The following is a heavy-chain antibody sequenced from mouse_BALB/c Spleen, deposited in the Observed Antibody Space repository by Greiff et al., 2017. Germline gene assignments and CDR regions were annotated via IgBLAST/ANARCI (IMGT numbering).Heavy chain of an antibody. CDR3: ARAPNFLFDY. J-gene: IGHJ2*01. CDR2: IDPANGNT. V-gene: IGHV14-3*02. Sequence: EVKLVESGAELVKPGASVKLSCTASGFNIKDTYMHWVKQRPEQGLEWIGRIDPANGNTKYDPKFQGKATITADTSSNTAYLQLSSLTSEDTAVYYCARAPNFLFDYWGQGTTLTVSS. CDR1: GFNIKDTY. D-gene: IGHD4-1*01.